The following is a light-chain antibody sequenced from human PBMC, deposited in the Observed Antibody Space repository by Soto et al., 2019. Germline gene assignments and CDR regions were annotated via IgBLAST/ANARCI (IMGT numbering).Light chain of an antibody. CDR2: DAS. CDR3: QQYGSSPLLT. Sequence: EIVLTQSPATLSLSPGERATLSCRASQSVSSYLAWYQQKPGQAPRLLIYDASNRATGIPARFSGSGSGTDFTLTMSRLEPEDFAVYYCQQYGSSPLLTFGGGTKVDIK. J-gene: IGKJ4*01. CDR1: QSVSSY. V-gene: IGKV3-20*01.